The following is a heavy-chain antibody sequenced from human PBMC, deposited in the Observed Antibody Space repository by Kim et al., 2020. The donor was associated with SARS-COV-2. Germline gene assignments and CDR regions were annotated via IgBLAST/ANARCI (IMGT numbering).Heavy chain of an antibody. Sequence: TCYADSVRGRFTISRDNSKNTLYLQMSSLGAEDTAVYYCARSMYYYYGMDVWGQGTTVIVSS. V-gene: IGHV3-23*01. CDR3: ARSMYYYYGMDV. J-gene: IGHJ6*02. CDR2: T.